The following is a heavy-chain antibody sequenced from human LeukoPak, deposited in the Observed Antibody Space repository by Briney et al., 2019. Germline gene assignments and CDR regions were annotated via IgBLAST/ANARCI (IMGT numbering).Heavy chain of an antibody. Sequence: GGSLRLSCAASGFTFSNYWMHWIRQAPGNGLIWVSRINSDESSTAYADSVKGRFTISRDNAKNTLYLQMNSLRVEDTAVYYFGRGAPFDYWGQGILVTVSS. CDR2: INSDESST. CDR3: GRGAPFDY. CDR1: GFTFSNYW. V-gene: IGHV3-74*01. J-gene: IGHJ4*02.